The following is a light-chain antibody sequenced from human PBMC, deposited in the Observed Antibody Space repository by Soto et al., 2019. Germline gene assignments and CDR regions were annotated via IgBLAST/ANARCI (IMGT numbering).Light chain of an antibody. CDR3: QQFNVYPLT. CDR2: AAS. CDR1: QGIRDF. V-gene: IGKV1-9*01. Sequence: DIQLTQSPSFLSASVGDRVTITCRASQGIRDFLAWYQQKPGKAPKLLIYAASTLQTGVPTRLSGIASGKEFTLIISNLQPADFATYYCQQFNVYPLTFGGGTKVEIK. J-gene: IGKJ4*01.